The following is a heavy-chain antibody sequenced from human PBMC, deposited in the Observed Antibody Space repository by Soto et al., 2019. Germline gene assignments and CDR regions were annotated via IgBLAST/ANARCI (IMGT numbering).Heavy chain of an antibody. J-gene: IGHJ4*02. V-gene: IGHV3-21*02. D-gene: IGHD4-17*01. CDR3: ERRNAYGDPNPFAN. CDR1: GFTFSSYN. CDR2: ISSSSNYI. Sequence: EVQLVESGGGLVKPGGSLRLSCTASGFTFSSYNMNWVRQAPGKGLEWVSSISSSSNYIYYADSMKGRFTISRDNAKNSLSLQRTSRNAEATALYYCERRNAYGDPNPFANGGKEPLVTVSS.